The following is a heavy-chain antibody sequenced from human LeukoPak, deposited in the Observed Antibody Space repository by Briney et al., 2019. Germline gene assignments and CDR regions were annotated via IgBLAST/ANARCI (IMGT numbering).Heavy chain of an antibody. CDR2: ISWNSGSI. V-gene: IGHV3-9*01. CDR3: AKDLNTYSSAFDY. D-gene: IGHD6-19*01. CDR1: GFTFDDYA. J-gene: IGHJ4*02. Sequence: GGSLRLSCAASGFTFDDYAMHWVRHAPGKGLEWVSGISWNSGSIGYADSVKGRFTISRDNAKNSLYLQMNSLRAEDTALYYCAKDLNTYSSAFDYWGQGTLVTVSS.